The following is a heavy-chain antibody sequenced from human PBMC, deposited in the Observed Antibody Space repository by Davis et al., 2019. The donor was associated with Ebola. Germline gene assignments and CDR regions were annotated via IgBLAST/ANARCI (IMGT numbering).Heavy chain of an antibody. CDR3: AKDLLDYGGNSLLFYFDY. Sequence: PGGSLRLSCTTSGFTFSTNFMTWVRQAPGKGLEWVSAVSGSGDNTYYAGSVKGRFTISRDNSKNTLYLQMNSLRAEDTAVYYCAKDLLDYGGNSLLFYFDYWGQGTLVTVSS. V-gene: IGHV3-23*01. CDR2: VSGSGDNT. J-gene: IGHJ4*02. CDR1: GFTFSTNF. D-gene: IGHD4-23*01.